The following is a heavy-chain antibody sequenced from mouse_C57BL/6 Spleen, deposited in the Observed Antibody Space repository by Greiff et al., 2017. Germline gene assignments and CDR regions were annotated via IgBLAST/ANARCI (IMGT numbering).Heavy chain of an antibody. CDR3: ARSGSSYSYFDV. D-gene: IGHD1-1*01. Sequence: QVQLQQPGAELVRPGSSVKLSCKASGYTFTSYWMHWVKQRPIQGLEWIGNIDPSDSETHYNQKFKDKATLTVDKSSSTAYMPLSSLTSEDSAVYYGARSGSSYSYFDVWGTGTTVTVSS. CDR1: GYTFTSYW. J-gene: IGHJ1*03. CDR2: IDPSDSET. V-gene: IGHV1-52*01.